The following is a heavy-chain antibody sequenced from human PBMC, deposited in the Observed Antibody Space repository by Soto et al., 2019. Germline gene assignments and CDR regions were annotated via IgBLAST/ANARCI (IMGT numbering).Heavy chain of an antibody. Sequence: GASVKVSCKASGYAFTSFDINWVRQATGQGLEWMGWMNPNSGNTGYAQKFQGRVTMTRNTSISTAYMELSSLRSEDTAVYYCAREAARPGGNDYWGQGTLVTVSS. V-gene: IGHV1-8*01. J-gene: IGHJ4*02. CDR2: MNPNSGNT. CDR3: AREAARPGGNDY. CDR1: GYAFTSFD. D-gene: IGHD6-6*01.